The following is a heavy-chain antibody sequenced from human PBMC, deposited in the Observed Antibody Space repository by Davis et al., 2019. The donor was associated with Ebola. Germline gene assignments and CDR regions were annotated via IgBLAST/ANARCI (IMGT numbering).Heavy chain of an antibody. J-gene: IGHJ6*03. D-gene: IGHD3-10*01. V-gene: IGHV4-59*01. Sequence: PSETLSLTCSVSGGSISSYYWSWIRQPPGKGLEWIGYVYYSANTNYNPSLQSRVVISLDTSKNQFSLKLTSATAADTAVYYCVREDYFASGTYSYYYMDVWGKGTTVTVSS. CDR2: VYYSANT. CDR3: VREDYFASGTYSYYYMDV. CDR1: GGSISSYY.